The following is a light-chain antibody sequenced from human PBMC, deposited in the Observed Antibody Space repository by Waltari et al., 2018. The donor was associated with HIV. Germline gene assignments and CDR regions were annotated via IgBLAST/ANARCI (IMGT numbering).Light chain of an antibody. V-gene: IGKV3-20*01. J-gene: IGKJ5*01. CDR3: QQYGNSPSIT. CDR1: QSISSSY. CDR2: GAS. Sequence: EIVLTQSPGTLSLSPGERVTLSCRASQSISSSYLAWYQQKPGQAPRLLIYGASSRATGIPDRFSGSGSGTDFTLTISRLEPEDFAVYYCQQYGNSPSITFGRGTRVEIK.